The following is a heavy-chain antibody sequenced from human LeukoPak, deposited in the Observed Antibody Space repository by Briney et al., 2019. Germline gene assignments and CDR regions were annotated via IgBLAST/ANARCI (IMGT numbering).Heavy chain of an antibody. CDR2: IYYSGST. V-gene: IGHV4-39*01. J-gene: IGHJ3*02. CDR3: ARHGITMIVVANDAFDI. CDR1: GGSISSSSYH. D-gene: IGHD3-22*01. Sequence: SETLSLTCTVSGGSISSSSYHWGWIRQPPGKGLEWIGSIYYSGSTYYNPSLKSRVTISVDTSKNQFSLKLSSVTAADTAVYYCARHGITMIVVANDAFDIWGQGTMVTVSS.